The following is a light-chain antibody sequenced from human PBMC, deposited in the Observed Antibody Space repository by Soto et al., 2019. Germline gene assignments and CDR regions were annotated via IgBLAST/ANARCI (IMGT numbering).Light chain of an antibody. Sequence: EIVMTQSPATLSVSPGERATLSCRASQSVSSNLAWYQQKPGQAPRLLIYGASTRATGIPARFSGSGSGTEFTLTIRSLQSEDFAVYYCQQSKNWPPLFGGGTKVEIK. CDR1: QSVSSN. J-gene: IGKJ4*01. CDR2: GAS. V-gene: IGKV3-15*01. CDR3: QQSKNWPPL.